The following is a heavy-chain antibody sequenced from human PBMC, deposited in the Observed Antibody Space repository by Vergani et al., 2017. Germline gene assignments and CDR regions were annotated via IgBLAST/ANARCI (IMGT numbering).Heavy chain of an antibody. D-gene: IGHD2-21*02. CDR2: IKSDGSIT. CDR3: AKDLGLGDYS. V-gene: IGHV3-74*03. J-gene: IGHJ4*02. Sequence: DVHLAESGGGFFQPGGSLRLSCSASGFSFNSYWMHWVRQVPGKGLLWVSRIKSDGSITAYADSVKGRFTISRDNAQNTLYLQMNSLRVEDTGVYYCAKDLGLGDYSWGQGTLVTVSS. CDR1: GFSFNSYW.